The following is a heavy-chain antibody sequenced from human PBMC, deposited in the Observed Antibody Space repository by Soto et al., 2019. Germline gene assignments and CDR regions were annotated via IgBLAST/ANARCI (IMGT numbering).Heavy chain of an antibody. CDR2: ISSSGSTI. V-gene: IGHV3-11*01. CDR1: GFTFSDYY. CDR3: AWSPPGGIAAGGTFLDY. D-gene: IGHD6-13*01. Sequence: PGGSLRLSCAASGFTFSDYYMSWIRQAPGKGLEWVSYISSSGSTIYYADSVKGRFTISRDNAKNSLYLQMNSLSDKDTAVSSCAWSPPGGIAAGGTFLDYSRPGTILTVFS. J-gene: IGHJ4*02.